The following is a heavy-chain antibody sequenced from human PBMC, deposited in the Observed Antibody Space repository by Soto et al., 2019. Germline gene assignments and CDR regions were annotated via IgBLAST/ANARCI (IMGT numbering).Heavy chain of an antibody. D-gene: IGHD1-26*01. J-gene: IGHJ4*02. V-gene: IGHV4-59*01. CDR1: SESLNHYY. CDR3: ARSSGRYQFDY. Sequence: SKNLSITSIVYSESLNHYYWSWIRQPPGKGLEWIAYIHYSGSTDYNPSLKSRVSISVDTSTNQFSLKLSSVTTADTAVYYCARSSGRYQFDYWGQG. CDR2: IHYSGST.